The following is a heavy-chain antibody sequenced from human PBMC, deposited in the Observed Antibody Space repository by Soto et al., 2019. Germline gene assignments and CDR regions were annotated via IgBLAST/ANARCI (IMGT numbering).Heavy chain of an antibody. Sequence: TSETLSLTCTVSGGSISSGGYYWSWIRQHPGKGLEWIGYIYYSGSTYYNPSLKSRVTISVDTSKNQFSLKLSSVTAADTAVYYCARVGYSSGWYGGYFDYWGQGTLVTVSS. CDR2: IYYSGST. CDR3: ARVGYSSGWYGGYFDY. V-gene: IGHV4-31*03. CDR1: GGSISSGGYY. J-gene: IGHJ4*02. D-gene: IGHD6-19*01.